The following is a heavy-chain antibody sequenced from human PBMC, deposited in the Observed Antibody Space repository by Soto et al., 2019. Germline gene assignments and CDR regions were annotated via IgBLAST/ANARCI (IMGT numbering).Heavy chain of an antibody. CDR3: ARGYLSGYCSGGSCYSNDY. V-gene: IGHV1-69*12. J-gene: IGHJ4*02. CDR1: GGTFSSYA. D-gene: IGHD2-15*01. CDR2: IIPIFGTA. Sequence: QVQLVQSGAEVKMPGSSVKVSCKASGGTFSSYAISWVRQAPGQGLEWMGGIIPIFGTANYAQKFQGRVTITADESTSTAYMELSSLRSEDTAVYYCARGYLSGYCSGGSCYSNDYWGQGTLVTVSS.